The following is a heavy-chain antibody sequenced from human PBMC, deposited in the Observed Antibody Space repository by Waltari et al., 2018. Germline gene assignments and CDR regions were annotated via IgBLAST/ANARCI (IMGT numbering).Heavy chain of an antibody. CDR3: ARDFGGRNDY. D-gene: IGHD2-15*01. CDR2: INENGRTI. V-gene: IGHV3-74*01. CDR1: GFTVSRNW. Sequence: EVQVVESGGGLVQPGGSLRLYCAASGFTVSRNWMQWGRQAPGKGLEWVSRINENGRTINYAGSVRGRFTISRDNTKNMLYLQMSSLRAEDTAIYYCARDFGGRNDYWGQGTLVTVSS. J-gene: IGHJ4*02.